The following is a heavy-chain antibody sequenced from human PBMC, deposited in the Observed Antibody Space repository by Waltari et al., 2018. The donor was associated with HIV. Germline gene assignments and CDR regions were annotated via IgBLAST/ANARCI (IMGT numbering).Heavy chain of an antibody. D-gene: IGHD3-9*01. Sequence: VESGGGVVQPGGSLRLSCAASGFTFSSYGIHWVRQAPGKGLEWVAFIRYDGSNKYYADSVKGRFTISRDNSKNTLYLQMNSLRGEDTAVYYCAKDTTAFYDILTGYYRTYYYGMDVWGQGTTVTVSS. CDR1: GFTFSSYG. CDR2: IRYDGSNK. J-gene: IGHJ6*02. CDR3: AKDTTAFYDILTGYYRTYYYGMDV. V-gene: IGHV3-30*02.